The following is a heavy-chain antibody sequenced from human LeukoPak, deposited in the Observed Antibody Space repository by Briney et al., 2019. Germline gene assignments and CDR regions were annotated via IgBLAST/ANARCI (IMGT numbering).Heavy chain of an antibody. J-gene: IGHJ4*02. CDR3: ARYCSGGSCYLH. D-gene: IGHD2-15*01. CDR1: GFTVSSNY. CDR2: IYSGGST. Sequence: GGSLRLSCAAPGFTVSSNYMSWVRQAPGKGLEWVSVIYSGGSTYYADSVKGRFTISRDNSKNTLYLQMNSLRAEDTAVYYCARYCSGGSCYLHWGQGTLVTVSS. V-gene: IGHV3-66*02.